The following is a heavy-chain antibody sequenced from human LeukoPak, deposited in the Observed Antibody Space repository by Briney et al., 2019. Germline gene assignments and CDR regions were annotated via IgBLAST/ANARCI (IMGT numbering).Heavy chain of an antibody. CDR2: TYYSGST. CDR1: GDSISSYY. Sequence: PSETLSLTCTVSGDSISSYYWSWIRQPPGKGLEWIGYTYYSGSTNYNPSLKSRVTISIDTSKNQFSLKMNSVTAADTAVYYCARASKGYCSSTSCYDYWGQGTLVTVSS. J-gene: IGHJ4*02. V-gene: IGHV4-59*08. D-gene: IGHD2-2*01. CDR3: ARASKGYCSSTSCYDY.